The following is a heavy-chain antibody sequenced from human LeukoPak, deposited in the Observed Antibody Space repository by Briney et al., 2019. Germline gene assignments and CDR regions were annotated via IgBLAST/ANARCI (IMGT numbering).Heavy chain of an antibody. Sequence: SETLSLTCTVSGGSISSYYWSWIRQPPGKGLEWIGYIYSSGSTNYNPSLKSRLTISVDASKNQFSLKLSSVTAADTAVYYCARWNYDILTGYRYFDYWGQGTLVTVSS. CDR1: GGSISSYY. V-gene: IGHV4-59*01. D-gene: IGHD3-9*01. CDR3: ARWNYDILTGYRYFDY. CDR2: IYSSGST. J-gene: IGHJ4*02.